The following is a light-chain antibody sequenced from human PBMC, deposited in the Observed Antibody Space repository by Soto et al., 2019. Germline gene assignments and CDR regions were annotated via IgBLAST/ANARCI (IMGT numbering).Light chain of an antibody. Sequence: EIVLTQSPATLSLSPGERATLSCRASQSVSSYLAWYQQKPVQAPRLLIYDASNRATGIPARFSGSGSGTDFTLTISSLEPEDFAVYYCQQRSNWPLTFVGGTKVEIK. CDR1: QSVSSY. V-gene: IGKV3-11*01. CDR2: DAS. J-gene: IGKJ4*01. CDR3: QQRSNWPLT.